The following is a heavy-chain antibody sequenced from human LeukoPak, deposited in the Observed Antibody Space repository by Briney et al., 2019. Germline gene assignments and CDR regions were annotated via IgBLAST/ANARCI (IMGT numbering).Heavy chain of an antibody. CDR2: LDPSGTS. CDR1: GGSISSGSYY. V-gene: IGHV4-61*02. D-gene: IGHD3-16*01. Sequence: SQTLSLTCTVSGGSISSGSYYWSWLRQPAGQALEWIGRLDPSGTSNDNPSLGSRVFMSLDTSQNQFSLKVRSVTAADTAIYYCARSHRNYASSSGPLDSWGQGIRVTVSS. CDR3: ARSHRNYASSSGPLDS. J-gene: IGHJ4*02.